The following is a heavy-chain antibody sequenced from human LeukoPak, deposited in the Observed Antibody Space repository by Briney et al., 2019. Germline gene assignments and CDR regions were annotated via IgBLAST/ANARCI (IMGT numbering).Heavy chain of an antibody. J-gene: IGHJ4*02. D-gene: IGHD3/OR15-3a*01. Sequence: SETLSLTCTVSGDSISSFYWSWIRQPPGKGLEWIGYIYHNGITNYNPFLKSRVTISIDTSKTQFSLNVSSVTAADTAVYYCAGMSRFSWTPYYFDYWSQGTLVIVSS. CDR1: GDSISSFY. CDR2: IYHNGIT. CDR3: AGMSRFSWTPYYFDY. V-gene: IGHV4-59*01.